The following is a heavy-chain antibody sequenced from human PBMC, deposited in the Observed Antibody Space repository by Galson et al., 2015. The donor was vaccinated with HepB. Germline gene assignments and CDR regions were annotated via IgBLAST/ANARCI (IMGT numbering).Heavy chain of an antibody. CDR2: FDPEDGET. J-gene: IGHJ4*02. CDR3: ATAFRGDSSGYYFDY. D-gene: IGHD3-22*01. V-gene: IGHV1-24*01. Sequence: SVKVSCKVSGYTLTELSMHWVRQAPGKGLEWMGGFDPEDGETIYAQKFQGKVTMTEDTSTDTAYMELSSLRSEDTAVYYCATAFRGDSSGYYFDYWGQGTLVTVSS. CDR1: GYTLTELS.